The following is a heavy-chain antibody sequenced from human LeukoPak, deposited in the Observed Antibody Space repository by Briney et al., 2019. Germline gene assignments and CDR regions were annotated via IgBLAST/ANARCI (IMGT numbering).Heavy chain of an antibody. CDR1: GGSISSYY. CDR3: ARATLNYYDRGGYYPSNWFDP. J-gene: IGHJ5*02. D-gene: IGHD3-22*01. CDR2: IYYSGST. V-gene: IGHV4-59*01. Sequence: SETLSLTCTVSGGSISSYYWSWIRQPPGEGLEWIGYIYYSGSTNYNPSLKSRVTISVDTSKNQFSLKLSSVTAADTAVYYCARATLNYYDRGGYYPSNWFDPWGQGTLVTVSS.